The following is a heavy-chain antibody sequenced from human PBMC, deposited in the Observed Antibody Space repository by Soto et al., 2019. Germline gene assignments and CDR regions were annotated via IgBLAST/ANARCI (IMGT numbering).Heavy chain of an antibody. J-gene: IGHJ4*02. CDR3: ARNVFGSATTSFDY. CDR1: GGSISNSPYY. D-gene: IGHD6-19*01. Sequence: SETLSLTCTVSGGSISNSPYYWGWIRQPPGKGLEWIGSIYYTGRTYYSPSLKGRVTISVDSSKNQFSLKLSSVTAADTAVYYCARNVFGSATTSFDYWGQGTLVTVSS. CDR2: IYYTGRT. V-gene: IGHV4-39*01.